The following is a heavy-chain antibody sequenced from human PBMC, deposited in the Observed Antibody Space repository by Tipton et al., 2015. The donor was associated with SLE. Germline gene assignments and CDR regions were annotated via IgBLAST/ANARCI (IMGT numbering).Heavy chain of an antibody. CDR1: NGFMNNNDWY. CDR2: VDNRGTT. CDR3: ARGMGTWRGGNGGVDG. Sequence: TLSLTCTVSNGFMNNNDWYWAWIRQSPGEGLEWIGSVDNRGTTSYNPSLTSRVTISVDTAKNQFSLKLTSVTAADTAGEYCARGMGTWRGGNGGVDGWGR. D-gene: IGHD1-1*01. J-gene: IGHJ2*01. V-gene: IGHV4-39*07.